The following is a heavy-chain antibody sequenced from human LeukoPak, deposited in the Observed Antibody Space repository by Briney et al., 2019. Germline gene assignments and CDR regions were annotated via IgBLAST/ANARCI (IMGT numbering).Heavy chain of an antibody. D-gene: IGHD2-2*01. Sequence: RPSETLSLTCTVSGGSISSYYWSWIRQPPGKGLEWIGSIYYSGSTYYNPSLKSRVTISVDTSKNQFSLKLSSVTAADTAVYYCASIVVVPAAMVRYFDYWGQGTLVTVSS. V-gene: IGHV4-39*01. CDR3: ASIVVVPAAMVRYFDY. J-gene: IGHJ4*02. CDR1: GGSISSYY. CDR2: IYYSGST.